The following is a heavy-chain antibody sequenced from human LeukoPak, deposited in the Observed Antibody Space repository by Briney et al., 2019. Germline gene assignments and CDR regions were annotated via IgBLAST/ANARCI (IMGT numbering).Heavy chain of an antibody. CDR2: IFHTGST. V-gene: IGHV4-4*02. CDR3: ARGMWFDTLFSAFDV. CDR1: GDSITSRNW. J-gene: IGHJ3*01. D-gene: IGHD3-10*01. Sequence: SETLSLTCSVSGDSITSRNWWTWVRQTPEKGLEWIGEIFHTGSTNYNPSAEGRVTISIDKSKKQFSLMLTSVTAADTALYYCARGMWFDTLFSAFDVWGQGTMVSVSS.